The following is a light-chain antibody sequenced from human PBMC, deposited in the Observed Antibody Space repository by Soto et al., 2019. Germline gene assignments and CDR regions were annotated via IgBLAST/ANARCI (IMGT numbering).Light chain of an antibody. V-gene: IGKV1-39*01. CDR2: AAS. J-gene: IGKJ4*01. CDR3: QQSYSTPLT. CDR1: QGISNY. Sequence: DIQMTQSPSSLSASLGDGATITCRASQGISNYLTWYQHKPGQAPKLLIYAASSRASGVPSRFSGSGSGTDFTLTISSLQPEDFAIYYCQQSYSTPLTFGGGTKVDIK.